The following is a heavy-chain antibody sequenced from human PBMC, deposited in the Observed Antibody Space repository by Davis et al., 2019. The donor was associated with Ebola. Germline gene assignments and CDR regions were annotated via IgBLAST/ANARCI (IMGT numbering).Heavy chain of an antibody. Sequence: PGGSLRLSCTVSGGSISSYYWSWIRQPPRKGLEWIGYIYYSGSTNYNPSLKSRVTISVDTSKNQFSLKLSSVTAADTAVYYCEREMVDYYYYGMDVWGQGTTVTVSS. CDR2: IYYSGST. V-gene: IGHV4-59*01. CDR1: GGSISSYY. J-gene: IGHJ6*02. D-gene: IGHD2-8*01. CDR3: EREMVDYYYYGMDV.